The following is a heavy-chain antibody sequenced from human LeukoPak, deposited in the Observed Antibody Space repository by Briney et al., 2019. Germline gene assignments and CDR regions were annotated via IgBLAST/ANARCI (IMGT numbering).Heavy chain of an antibody. CDR2: IRGSGGTT. Sequence: GGSLRLSRAPSGFPFSRYSTNGVRQPPEEGLEWVSYIRGSGGTTYYADSVKCRFTISRDNAKNSLCLQLNSLRDEDTAAYYCVRDPVALDYWGQGTLGTVSS. CDR3: VRDPVALDY. CDR1: GFPFSRYS. J-gene: IGHJ4*02. V-gene: IGHV3-48*02.